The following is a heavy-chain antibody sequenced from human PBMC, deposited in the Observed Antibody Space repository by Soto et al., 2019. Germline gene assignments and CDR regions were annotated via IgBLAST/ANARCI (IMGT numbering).Heavy chain of an antibody. J-gene: IGHJ6*02. V-gene: IGHV3-33*01. CDR1: GFTFSNYG. Sequence: PGGSLRLSCAASGFTFSNYGMHWVRQAPGKGLEWVAVVWYDGSDKNYADSVKGRFTISRDNSKNMLFLQMNSLRAEDTAVFHCARGYCSGTSCRHGYYYAMDVWGQGTTVTVSS. D-gene: IGHD2-2*01. CDR2: VWYDGSDK. CDR3: ARGYCSGTSCRHGYYYAMDV.